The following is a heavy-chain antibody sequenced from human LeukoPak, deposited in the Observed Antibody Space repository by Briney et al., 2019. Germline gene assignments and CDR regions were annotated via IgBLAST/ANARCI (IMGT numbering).Heavy chain of an antibody. J-gene: IGHJ4*02. Sequence: SETLSLTCAVYGGSFSGYYWSWIRQPPGKWLEWIGEINHSGSTNYNPSLKSRVTISVDTSKNQFSLKLSSVTAADTAVYYCARGPYYYGSGSLDYWGQGTLVTVSS. CDR2: INHSGST. D-gene: IGHD3-10*01. CDR1: GGSFSGYY. V-gene: IGHV4-34*01. CDR3: ARGPYYYGSGSLDY.